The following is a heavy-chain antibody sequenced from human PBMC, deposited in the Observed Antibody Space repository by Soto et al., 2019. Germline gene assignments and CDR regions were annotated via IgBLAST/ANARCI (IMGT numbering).Heavy chain of an antibody. CDR3: ASSYGSGYRAFDY. CDR1: GDTFNFYS. Sequence: QVQLVQSGAEVKRPGSLVKVSCKASGDTFNFYSINWVRQAPGLGLEWMGRVNPIVSMSNYAQKFQGRVTMTADKATSTAYMELSSLRSEDTAIYHCASSYGSGYRAFDYWGQGALVTVSS. CDR2: VNPIVSMS. D-gene: IGHD3-10*01. V-gene: IGHV1-69*02. J-gene: IGHJ4*02.